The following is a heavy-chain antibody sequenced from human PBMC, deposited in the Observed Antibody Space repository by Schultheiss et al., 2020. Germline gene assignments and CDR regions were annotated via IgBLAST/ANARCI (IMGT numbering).Heavy chain of an antibody. Sequence: SCAASGFVFSDYAMHWVRQAPGKGLEWVSRINSDGSSTSYADSVKGRFTISRDNAKNTLYLQMNSLRAEDTAVYYCARDMYDFWSGYYMDVWGKGTTVTVSS. J-gene: IGHJ6*03. D-gene: IGHD3-3*01. V-gene: IGHV3-74*01. CDR3: ARDMYDFWSGYYMDV. CDR2: INSDGSST. CDR1: GFVFSDYA.